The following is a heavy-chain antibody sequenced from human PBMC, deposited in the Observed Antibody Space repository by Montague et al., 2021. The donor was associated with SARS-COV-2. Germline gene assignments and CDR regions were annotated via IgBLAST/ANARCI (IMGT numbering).Heavy chain of an antibody. J-gene: IGHJ3*02. V-gene: IGHV3-74*03. D-gene: IGHD1/OR15-1a*01. Sequence: SLRLSCAASGFTLGYTWMHWVRQAPGKGLVWISLINGNATTTKYADSVKGRFTISRDNAKSTLYLQLDRLRAEDTAVYYCVKDRGTPDAFDMWGQGTMVTVSS. CDR2: INGNATTT. CDR3: VKDRGTPDAFDM. CDR1: GFTLGYTW.